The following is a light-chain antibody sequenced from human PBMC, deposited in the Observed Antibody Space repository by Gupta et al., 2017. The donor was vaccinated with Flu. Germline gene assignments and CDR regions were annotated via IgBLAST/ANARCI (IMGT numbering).Light chain of an antibody. CDR1: PSLVDSDDGNTY. V-gene: IGKV2-40*01. CDR3: MQSIEFPLT. Sequence: VITDTPLSLPVTSGEPASISCRSSPSLVDSDDGNTYLDCQLQTPGQSPQLLIDTPSNRASGVPDRFSGSGSGTDFTLKISRVEDEVVGVYYWMQSIEFPLTFGGGTKVEIK. J-gene: IGKJ4*01. CDR2: TPS.